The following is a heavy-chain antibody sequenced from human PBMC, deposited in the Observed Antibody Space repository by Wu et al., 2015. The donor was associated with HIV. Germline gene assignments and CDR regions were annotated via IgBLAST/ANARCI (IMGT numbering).Heavy chain of an antibody. V-gene: IGHV1-69*13. CDR3: ARDGITNSNSIRYYYYYYMDV. J-gene: IGHJ6*03. CDR2: INPVFDTT. CDR1: GGIFSDYA. D-gene: IGHD4-11*01. Sequence: QVQLVQSGTEVKKPGSSVKVSCKASGGIFSDYAFSWVRQAPGQGLEWMGRINPVFDTTDYGQTFQGRVTIAADESTSTAYMELNSLRSEDTAVYYCARDGITNSNSIRYYYYYYMDVWGKGTTVTVSS.